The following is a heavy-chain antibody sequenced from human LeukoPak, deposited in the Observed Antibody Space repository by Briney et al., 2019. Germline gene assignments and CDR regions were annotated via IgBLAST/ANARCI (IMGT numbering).Heavy chain of an antibody. CDR3: ARGQERLRLGELSF. CDR1: GGTFSSYA. CDR2: IIPIFGTA. Sequence: ASVKVSCKASGGTFSSYAISWVLQAPGQGLEWMGGIIPIFGTANYAQKFQGRVTITTDESTSTAYMELSSLRSEDTAVYYCARGQERLRLGELSFWGQGTLVTVSS. D-gene: IGHD3-16*02. J-gene: IGHJ4*02. V-gene: IGHV1-69*05.